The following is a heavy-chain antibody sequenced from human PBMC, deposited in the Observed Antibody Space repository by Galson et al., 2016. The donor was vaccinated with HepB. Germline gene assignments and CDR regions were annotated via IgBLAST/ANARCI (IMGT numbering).Heavy chain of an antibody. CDR1: GITFSTYA. D-gene: IGHD4-17*01. CDR2: INHSGST. CDR3: ARGDNPDYGDYASAYYYMDV. Sequence: LRLSCAASGITFSTYAMSWVRQAPGKGLEWIGEINHSGSTNYNPSLKSRVTISVDTSKNQFSLKLSSVTAADTAVYYCARGDNPDYGDYASAYYYMDVWGKGTTVTVSS. V-gene: IGHV4-34*01. J-gene: IGHJ6*03.